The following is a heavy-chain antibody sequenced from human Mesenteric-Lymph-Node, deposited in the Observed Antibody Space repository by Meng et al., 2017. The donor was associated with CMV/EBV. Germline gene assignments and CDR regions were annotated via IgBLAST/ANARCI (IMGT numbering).Heavy chain of an antibody. V-gene: IGHV1-46*01. D-gene: IGHD2-2*01. J-gene: IGHJ1*01. CDR2: INPSGGST. Sequence: ASVKVSCKASGYTFTSYYMHWVRQAPGQGLEWMGIINPSGGSTSYAQKFQGRVTMTRDTSISTAYMELSRLRSDDTAVYYCARMGYCSSTSCSDIPEYFQHWGQGTQVTVSS. CDR1: GYTFTSYY. CDR3: ARMGYCSSTSCSDIPEYFQH.